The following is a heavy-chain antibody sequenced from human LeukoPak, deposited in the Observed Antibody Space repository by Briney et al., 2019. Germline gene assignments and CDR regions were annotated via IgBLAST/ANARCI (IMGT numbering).Heavy chain of an antibody. CDR2: IHNSVTT. CDR3: ARRYYYNEGSFPFDF. Sequence: SETLSLTCAVSGGPFSGYFWSWIRQSSGKGLEWIGEIHNSVTTNYNPSLNSRVTISEDTSKNQFYLNLSSVTAAGTAVYYCARRYYYNEGSFPFDFWGQGTLVTVSS. V-gene: IGHV4-34*01. CDR1: GGPFSGYF. J-gene: IGHJ4*02. D-gene: IGHD2/OR15-2a*01.